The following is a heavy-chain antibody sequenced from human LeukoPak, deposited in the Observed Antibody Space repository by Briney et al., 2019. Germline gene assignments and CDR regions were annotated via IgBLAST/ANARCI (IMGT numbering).Heavy chain of an antibody. D-gene: IGHD6-13*01. J-gene: IGHJ4*02. V-gene: IGHV3-48*03. CDR1: GFTFSSFE. CDR3: ARKAQSSSWSRFDY. Sequence: GGSLRLSCAASGFTFSSFEMNWVHQAPGKGLEWVSYISNSGSAIYYADSVKGRFTVSRDNGKNSLYLQMNSLRAEDTAVYFCARKAQSSSWSRFDYWGQGTLVTVSS. CDR2: ISNSGSAI.